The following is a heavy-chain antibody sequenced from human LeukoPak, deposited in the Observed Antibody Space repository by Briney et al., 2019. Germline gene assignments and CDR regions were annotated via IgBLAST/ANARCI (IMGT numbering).Heavy chain of an antibody. V-gene: IGHV3-15*01. D-gene: IGHD3-16*01. Sequence: GGSLRLSCRASVFAFRNAWMNWVRQAPGKGLEWVGRIKTKTHGGTTDYAAPVKGRFTISKDDSENILYLQMNSLKTEDTAIYYCTTDPFDYGDYYYDIDVWGQGTAVTVSS. CDR2: IKTKTHGGTT. CDR1: VFAFRNAW. J-gene: IGHJ6*02. CDR3: TTDPFDYGDYYYDIDV.